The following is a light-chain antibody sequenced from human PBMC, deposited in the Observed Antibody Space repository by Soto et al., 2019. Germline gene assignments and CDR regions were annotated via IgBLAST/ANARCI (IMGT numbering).Light chain of an antibody. J-gene: IGKJ3*01. CDR2: GAS. CDR1: QSVSSSY. CDR3: QQYGSSHFT. Sequence: EIVLTQSPGTLSLSPGERATLSCRASQSVSSSYLAWYQQKPGQAPRLLIYGASSRATGIPDRFSGSGSGTDFTLTISRLEPEDFAVYDCQQYGSSHFTVGPGTKVDIK. V-gene: IGKV3-20*01.